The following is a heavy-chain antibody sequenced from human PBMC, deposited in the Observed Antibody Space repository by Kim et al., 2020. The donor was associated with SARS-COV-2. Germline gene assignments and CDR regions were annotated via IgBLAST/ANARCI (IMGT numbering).Heavy chain of an antibody. D-gene: IGHD2-15*01. Sequence: DSVKGRFTISGDKSKNTLYLQMNSLRAEDTAVYYCAREGCSGGSCYYFDYWGQGTLVTVSS. CDR3: AREGCSGGSCYYFDY. V-gene: IGHV3-30*07. J-gene: IGHJ4*02.